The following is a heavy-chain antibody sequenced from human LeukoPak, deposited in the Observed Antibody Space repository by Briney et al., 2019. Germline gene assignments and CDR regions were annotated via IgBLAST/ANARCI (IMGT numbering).Heavy chain of an antibody. CDR1: GGSFSGYY. CDR3: ARDKISGSYCSTTSCSDYYYMDV. D-gene: IGHD2-2*01. CDR2: INHSGST. V-gene: IGHV4-34*01. J-gene: IGHJ6*03. Sequence: PSETLSLTCAVYGGSFSGYYWSWIRQPPGKGLEWIGEINHSGSTNYNPSLKSRVTISVGTSKNQFSLRLTSVTAADTAVYYCARDKISGSYCSTTSCSDYYYMDVWGKGPRSPSP.